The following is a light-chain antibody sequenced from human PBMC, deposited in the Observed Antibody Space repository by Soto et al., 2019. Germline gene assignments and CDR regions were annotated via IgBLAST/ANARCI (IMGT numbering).Light chain of an antibody. V-gene: IGLV1-40*01. Sequence: QSVLTQPPSVSGAPGQRVTISCTGSSSNIGAGYDVHWYQQLPETAPKLLIYGNINRPSGVPDRFSGSKSGTSASLAITGLQAEDEADYYCQSYDSSLSADYVFGTGTKLTVL. CDR3: QSYDSSLSADYV. CDR1: SSNIGAGYD. CDR2: GNI. J-gene: IGLJ1*01.